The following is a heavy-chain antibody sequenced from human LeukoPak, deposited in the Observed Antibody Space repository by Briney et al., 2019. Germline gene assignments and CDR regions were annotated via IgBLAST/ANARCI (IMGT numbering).Heavy chain of an antibody. Sequence: SETLSLTCIVSGASFNTGDYYWNWIRQHPGKGLEWIGYIYNSGSTYYNPSLKSRVTISVDTSKNHFSLRLTSVTATDSAVYYCARGAPPDSWGQGTLVTVSS. CDR2: IYNSGST. J-gene: IGHJ4*02. CDR1: GASFNTGDYY. CDR3: ARGAPPDS. V-gene: IGHV4-31*03.